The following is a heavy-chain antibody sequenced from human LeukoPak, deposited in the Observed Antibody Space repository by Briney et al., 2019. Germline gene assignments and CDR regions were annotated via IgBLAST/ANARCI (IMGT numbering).Heavy chain of an antibody. CDR3: AKEGTPHVSTWYDL. J-gene: IGHJ5*02. Sequence: GRSLRLSCAASGVTLSPYGMHWVRQAPGKGLEWVAVISYEGRTQHYADSVKGRFIISRDNPRNTLYLQMNILGTEDTAVYYCAKEGTPHVSTWYDLWGQGTQVIVSS. V-gene: IGHV3-30*18. CDR2: ISYEGRTQ. D-gene: IGHD3-10*01. CDR1: GVTLSPYG.